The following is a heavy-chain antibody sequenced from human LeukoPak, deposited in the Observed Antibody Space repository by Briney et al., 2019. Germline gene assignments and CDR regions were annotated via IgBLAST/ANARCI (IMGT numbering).Heavy chain of an antibody. Sequence: GGSLRLSCEASGFTFSRLAVTWVRQAPGKGLEWVSTISASGPYYADAVRGRFTISRDNSRNTLSLQMDSLRAEDTAVYYCAKDHESDGYPCLDHWGLGTLVTVSS. CDR1: GFTFSRLA. V-gene: IGHV3-23*01. D-gene: IGHD3-22*01. CDR3: AKDHESDGYPCLDH. CDR2: ISASGP. J-gene: IGHJ4*02.